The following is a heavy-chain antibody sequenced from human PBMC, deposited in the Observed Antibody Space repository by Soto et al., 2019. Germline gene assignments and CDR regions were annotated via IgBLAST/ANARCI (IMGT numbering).Heavy chain of an antibody. Sequence: SETLSLTCSVSGDSISESNWWSWLRQSPEKGLEWIGEIHRTGPTNYNPSLKSRVSMSVDKSSNQASLNVISVTAEDTAVYYCMTDTPKLLGPFDYWGQGTLVTVSS. CDR1: GDSISESNW. CDR2: IHRTGPT. V-gene: IGHV4-4*02. J-gene: IGHJ4*01. CDR3: MTDTPKLLGPFDY. D-gene: IGHD3-16*01.